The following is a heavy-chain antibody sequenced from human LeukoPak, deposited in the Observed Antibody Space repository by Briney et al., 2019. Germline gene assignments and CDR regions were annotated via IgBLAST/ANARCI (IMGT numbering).Heavy chain of an antibody. CDR1: GYTFTGYY. CDR2: INPNSGGT. V-gene: IGHV1-2*02. Sequence: ASVKVSCKASGYTFTGYYMHWVRQAPGQGLEWMGWINPNSGGTNYAQKFQGRVTMTRDTSISTAYMELSRLRSDDTAVYYCAGAGVAFTRLYYFDYWGQGTLVTVSS. D-gene: IGHD3-10*01. CDR3: AGAGVAFTRLYYFDY. J-gene: IGHJ4*02.